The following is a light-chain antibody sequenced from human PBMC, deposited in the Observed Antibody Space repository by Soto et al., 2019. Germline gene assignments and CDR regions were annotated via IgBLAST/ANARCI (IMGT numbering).Light chain of an antibody. CDR3: SSYAGSNTVL. Sequence: QSALTQPPSASGSPGQSVTISCTGTSSDVGSYNYVSWYQQLPGKAPKFMISEVSKRPSGVPDRFSGSKSGNTASLTVSGLQAEDEAVYYCSSYAGSNTVLFGGGTQLTVL. J-gene: IGLJ2*01. V-gene: IGLV2-8*01. CDR1: SSDVGSYNY. CDR2: EVS.